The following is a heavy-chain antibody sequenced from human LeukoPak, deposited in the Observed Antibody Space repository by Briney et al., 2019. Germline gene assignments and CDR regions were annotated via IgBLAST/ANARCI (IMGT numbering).Heavy chain of an antibody. Sequence: ASVKVSCKASGYTFTSYDINWVRQATGQGLEWMGWMNPNSGNTGYAQKFQGRVTITRNTSISTAYMELSSLRSEDTAVYYCASATRVGATWFDYWGQGTLVTVFS. J-gene: IGHJ4*02. CDR3: ASATRVGATWFDY. CDR1: GYTFTSYD. D-gene: IGHD1-26*01. CDR2: MNPNSGNT. V-gene: IGHV1-8*03.